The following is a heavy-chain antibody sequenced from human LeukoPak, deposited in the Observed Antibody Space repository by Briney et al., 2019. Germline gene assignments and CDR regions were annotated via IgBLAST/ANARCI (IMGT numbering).Heavy chain of an antibody. CDR3: AKGGTVTTSVFDY. CDR2: ISGSGGNT. Sequence: PGGSLRLSCAASGFTFSSYAMSWVRQAPGKGLEWVSTISGSGGNTYFADSVKGQFTISRDNSKNTLYLQMNSLRVEDTALYYCAKGGTVTTSVFDYWGQGTLVTVSS. D-gene: IGHD4-17*01. J-gene: IGHJ4*02. V-gene: IGHV3-23*01. CDR1: GFTFSSYA.